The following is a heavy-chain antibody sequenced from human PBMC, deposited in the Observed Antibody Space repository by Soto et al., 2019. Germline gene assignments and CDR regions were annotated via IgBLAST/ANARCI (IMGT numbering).Heavy chain of an antibody. CDR3: ARDPYNWNDPNWFDP. Sequence: PSQTLSLTCAISGDSVSSNGAAWSWIRQSPSRGLEWLGRTYYRSKWYNDYAVSVKSRITINPDTSKNQFSLQLNSVTPEDTAVYYCARDPYNWNDPNWFDPWGQGTLVTVSS. CDR2: TYYRSKWYN. CDR1: GDSVSSNGAA. V-gene: IGHV6-1*01. D-gene: IGHD1-1*01. J-gene: IGHJ5*02.